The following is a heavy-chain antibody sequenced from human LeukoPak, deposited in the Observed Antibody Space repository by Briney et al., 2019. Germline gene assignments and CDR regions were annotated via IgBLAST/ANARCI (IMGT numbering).Heavy chain of an antibody. CDR2: IIPIFGTA. J-gene: IGHJ3*02. CDR1: GGTFSSYA. V-gene: IGHV1-69*13. CDR3: AREGYSSSPDAFDI. D-gene: IGHD6-6*01. Sequence: ASVKVSCKASGGTFSSYAISWVRQAPGQGLEWMGGIIPIFGTANYAQKFQGRVTITADESTSTAYMELGSLRSEDTAVYYCAREGYSSSPDAFDIWGQGTMVTVSS.